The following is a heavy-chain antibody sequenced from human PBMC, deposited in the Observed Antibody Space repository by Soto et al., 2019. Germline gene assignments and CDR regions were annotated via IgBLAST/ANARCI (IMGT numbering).Heavy chain of an antibody. V-gene: IGHV1-69*01. CDR3: ARGGKERFRGSGMDV. CDR1: GGTFSSYA. D-gene: IGHD1-1*01. J-gene: IGHJ6*02. CDR2: IISMFGAA. Sequence: QVQLVQSGAEVKKPGSSVKVSCKASGGTFSSYAISWVRQAPGQGLEWMGEIISMFGAAMYAQKFEGRVTITADESASTAYMERSRLRSEDTAVYYCARGGKERFRGSGMDVWGQGTTVTVS.